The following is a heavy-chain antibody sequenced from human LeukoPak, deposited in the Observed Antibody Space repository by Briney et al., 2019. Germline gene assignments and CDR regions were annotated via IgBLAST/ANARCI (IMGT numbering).Heavy chain of an antibody. D-gene: IGHD5-24*01. V-gene: IGHV3-30*03. J-gene: IGHJ4*02. CDR1: GFTFSSYG. Sequence: QPGGSLRLSCAASGFTFSSYGMHWVRQAPGKGLEWVAVISYDGSNKYYADSVKGRFTISRDNSKNTLYLQMISLRAEDTAVYYCATPRDGYNSGDYWGQGTLVTVSS. CDR2: ISYDGSNK. CDR3: ATPRDGYNSGDY.